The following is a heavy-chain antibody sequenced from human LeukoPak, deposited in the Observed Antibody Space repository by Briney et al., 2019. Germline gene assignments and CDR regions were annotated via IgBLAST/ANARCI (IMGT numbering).Heavy chain of an antibody. V-gene: IGHV3-23*01. D-gene: IGHD3-22*01. CDR3: ARAHVYYYDSSGYFPDAFDI. Sequence: GGSLRDSCAASGFTLSCYAMRWVRQAPGKGLEWVSAICGSGVTTFYADSVKARYTISRDNSKNPVYLQMNSLRAKDTAVYYSARAHVYYYDSSGYFPDAFDIWGQGTMVTVSS. CDR1: GFTLSCYA. J-gene: IGHJ3*02. CDR2: ICGSGVTT.